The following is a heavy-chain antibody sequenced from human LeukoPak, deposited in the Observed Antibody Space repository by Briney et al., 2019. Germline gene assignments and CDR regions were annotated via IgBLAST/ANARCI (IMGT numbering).Heavy chain of an antibody. CDR1: GYTFSSYA. CDR3: ARDPYSSSWYRSNYFDY. CDR2: ISAYNGNT. V-gene: IGHV1-18*01. J-gene: IGHJ4*02. Sequence: GASVKVSCKASGYTFSSYAITWVRQAPGQGLEWMGWISAYNGNTNYAQKLQGRVTMTTDTSTSTAYMELRSLRSDDTAVYYCARDPYSSSWYRSNYFDYWGQGTLVTVSS. D-gene: IGHD6-13*01.